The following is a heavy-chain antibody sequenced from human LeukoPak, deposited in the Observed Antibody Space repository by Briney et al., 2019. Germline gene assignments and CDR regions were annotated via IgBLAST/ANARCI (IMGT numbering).Heavy chain of an antibody. J-gene: IGHJ4*02. CDR3: ARDTPQRYSGHDFGFDY. CDR1: GFTFSSYS. V-gene: IGHV3-21*01. Sequence: GGSLRLSCAASGFTFSSYSMNWVRQAPGKGLEWVSSISSSSSYIYYADSVKGRFTISRDNAKNSLYLQMNSLRAEDTAVYCCARDTPQRYSGHDFGFDYWGQGTLVTVSS. CDR2: ISSSSSYI. D-gene: IGHD5-12*01.